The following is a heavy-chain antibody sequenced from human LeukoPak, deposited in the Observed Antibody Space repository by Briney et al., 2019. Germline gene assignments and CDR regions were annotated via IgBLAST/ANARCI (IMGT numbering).Heavy chain of an antibody. J-gene: IGHJ6*02. CDR1: GFTFSSYA. V-gene: IGHV3-23*01. CDR3: AKDEAPAAGSWNYYYGMDV. D-gene: IGHD6-13*01. Sequence: GGSLRLSCVASGFTFSSYAMSWVRQAPGKGLEWVSAISGSGGSTYYADSVKGRFTVSRDDFKNTLYLQMNSLRVGDTAVYYCAKDEAPAAGSWNYYYGMDVWGQGTTVTVSS. CDR2: ISGSGGST.